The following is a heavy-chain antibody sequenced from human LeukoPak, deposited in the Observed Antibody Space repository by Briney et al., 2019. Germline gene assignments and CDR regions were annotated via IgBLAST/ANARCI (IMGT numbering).Heavy chain of an antibody. V-gene: IGHV3-11*01. CDR2: INVNGGAM. CDR3: ARGPRILAAGSYYFDY. D-gene: IGHD6-13*01. CDR1: GFSFKDYY. Sequence: MPGGSPRLSCAASGFSFKDYYFSWIRQAPGKGLEWVSFINVNGGAMYYADFVKGRFTISRDNAKSSLYLEMNSLRVEDTAVYYCARGPRILAAGSYYFDYWGQGSLVTVSS. J-gene: IGHJ4*02.